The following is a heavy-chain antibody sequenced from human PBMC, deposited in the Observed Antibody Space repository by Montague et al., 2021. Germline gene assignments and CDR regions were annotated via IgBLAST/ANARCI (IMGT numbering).Heavy chain of an antibody. CDR3: ARSAFAAALDP. CDR2: IKYDGSRT. J-gene: IGHJ5*02. D-gene: IGHD6-25*01. CDR1: GFTFSNYW. V-gene: IGHV3-74*01. Sequence: SLRLYCAASGFTFSNYWMHWVRQAQGKGLVWVSHIKYDGSRTGYADSVKGRFTISRDNAKNTLYLQMNSLRVDDTAVYYCARSAFAAALDPWGQGTLVTVSS.